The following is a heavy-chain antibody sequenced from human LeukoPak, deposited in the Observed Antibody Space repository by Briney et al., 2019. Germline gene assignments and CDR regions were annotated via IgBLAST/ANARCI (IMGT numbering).Heavy chain of an antibody. V-gene: IGHV3-53*01. CDR3: ARGPTYYYDSSGYTGFDY. D-gene: IGHD3-22*01. CDR1: GFSVSSNY. J-gene: IGHJ4*02. CDR2: IYSGGST. Sequence: PGGSLRLSCAASGFSVSSNYMSWVRQAPGQGLEWVSGIYSGGSTYYADSVKGRFTISRDNSKNTLYLQMNSLRAEDTAVYCCARGPTYYYDSSGYTGFDYWGQGTLVTVSS.